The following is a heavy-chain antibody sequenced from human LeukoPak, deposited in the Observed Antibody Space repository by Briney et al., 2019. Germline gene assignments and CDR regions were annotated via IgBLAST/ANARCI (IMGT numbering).Heavy chain of an antibody. CDR2: INSDGSTT. Sequence: GGSLRLSCAASGFTFSSYWMHWVRQAPGKGLVWVSRINSDGSTTSHADSVKGRFTISRDNAKNTLFLQMNRLRAEDTAVYYCARGGSSSWYGSWGQGTLVTVSS. CDR3: ARGGSSSWYGS. V-gene: IGHV3-74*01. CDR1: GFTFSSYW. D-gene: IGHD6-13*01. J-gene: IGHJ5*01.